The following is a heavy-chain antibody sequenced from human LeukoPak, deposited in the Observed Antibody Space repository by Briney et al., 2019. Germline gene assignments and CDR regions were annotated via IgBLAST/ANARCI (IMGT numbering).Heavy chain of an antibody. Sequence: GGSLRLSCAASGFTFSSYGMHWVRQAPGKGLEWVAFISYDGSNNYYADSVKGRFTISRDNSKNTLFLQMNSLRAEDTAVYYCAKETLSGSPYYYGMDVWGQGTTVTVSS. CDR2: ISYDGSNN. V-gene: IGHV3-30*18. CDR3: AKETLSGSPYYYGMDV. CDR1: GFTFSSYG. D-gene: IGHD2/OR15-2a*01. J-gene: IGHJ6*02.